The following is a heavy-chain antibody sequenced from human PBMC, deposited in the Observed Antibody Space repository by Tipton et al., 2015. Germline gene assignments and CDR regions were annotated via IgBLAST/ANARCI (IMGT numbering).Heavy chain of an antibody. V-gene: IGHV3-72*01. J-gene: IGHJ4*02. CDR2: SRNKANNYTA. CDR3: ATIRGDLGY. Sequence: SLRLSCAASGFTFSNYSMNWVRQAPGKGLEWVGRSRNKANNYTAEYAASVTGRFTISRDDSKNALYLQMNSLKSEDTAVYYCATIRGDLGYWGQGTLVTVSS. CDR1: GFTFSNYS. D-gene: IGHD3-10*01.